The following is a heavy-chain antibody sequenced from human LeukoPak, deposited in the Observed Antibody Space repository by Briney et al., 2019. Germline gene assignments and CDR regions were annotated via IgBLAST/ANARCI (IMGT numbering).Heavy chain of an antibody. CDR2: ISGSGGST. Sequence: PGGSLRLSCAASGFTFSSYAVSWVRQAPGKGLEWVSAISGSGGSTYYADSVKGRFTISRDNSKNTLYLQVNSLRAEDTAVYYCAKVGTAAATNRYYYYYGMDVWGQGTTVTVSS. D-gene: IGHD6-13*01. V-gene: IGHV3-23*01. J-gene: IGHJ6*02. CDR1: GFTFSSYA. CDR3: AKVGTAAATNRYYYYYGMDV.